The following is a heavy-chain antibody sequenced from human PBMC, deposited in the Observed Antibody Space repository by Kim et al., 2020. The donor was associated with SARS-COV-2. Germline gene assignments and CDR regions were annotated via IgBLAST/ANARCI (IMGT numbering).Heavy chain of an antibody. CDR1: GYTFTSYY. Sequence: ASVKVSCKASGYTFTSYYMHWVRQAPGQGLEWMGIINPSGGSTSYAQKFQGRVTMTRDTSTSTVYMELSSLRSEDTAVYYCARDIVVVPAAINYYYGMDVWGQGTTVTVSS. D-gene: IGHD2-2*01. J-gene: IGHJ6*02. CDR2: INPSGGST. CDR3: ARDIVVVPAAINYYYGMDV. V-gene: IGHV1-46*01.